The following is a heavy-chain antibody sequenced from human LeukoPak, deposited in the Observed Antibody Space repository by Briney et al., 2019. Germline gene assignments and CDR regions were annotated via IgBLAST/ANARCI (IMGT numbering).Heavy chain of an antibody. CDR2: ISSDGSST. J-gene: IGHJ4*02. D-gene: IGHD3-10*01. Sequence: PGGSLRLSCAASGFTFSTYWMHSVRQAPGKGLVWLSRISSDGSSTNYADSVKGRFTISRDNAKNTLYLQMNSLRAEDTAVYYCARESRGELFAPPDYWGQGTLVTVSS. CDR3: ARESRGELFAPPDY. CDR1: GFTFSTYW. V-gene: IGHV3-74*01.